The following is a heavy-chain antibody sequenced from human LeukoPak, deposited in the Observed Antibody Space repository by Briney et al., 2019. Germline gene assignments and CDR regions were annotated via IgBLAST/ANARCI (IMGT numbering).Heavy chain of an antibody. CDR2: ISYDGSNK. CDR1: GFTFSSYA. CDR3: AGGRITMVRGVIITDYYYYYMDV. J-gene: IGHJ6*03. D-gene: IGHD3-10*01. Sequence: GGSLRLSCAASGFTFSSYALHWVRQAPGKGLEWVAVISYDGSNKYYADSVKGRFTISRDNSKNTLYLQMNSLRAEDTAVYYCAGGRITMVRGVIITDYYYYYMDVWGKGTTVTISS. V-gene: IGHV3-30*04.